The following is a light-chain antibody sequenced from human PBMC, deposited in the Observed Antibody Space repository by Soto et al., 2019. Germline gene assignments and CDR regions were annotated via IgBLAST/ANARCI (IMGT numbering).Light chain of an antibody. CDR1: QNIHTF. CDR3: QKYNSAPRT. J-gene: IGKJ1*01. Sequence: DIQMTQSPSSLSASVGDRVTITCRASQNIHTFLNWYQQKPGKAPKLLIYAAYILHSGVPSRFSGSGSGTDFTLTISSLQPEDFATYYCQKYNSAPRTFGQGTKVEIK. CDR2: AAY. V-gene: IGKV1-39*01.